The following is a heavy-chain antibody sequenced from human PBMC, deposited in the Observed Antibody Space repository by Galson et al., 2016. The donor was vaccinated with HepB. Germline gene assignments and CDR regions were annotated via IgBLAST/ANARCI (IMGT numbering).Heavy chain of an antibody. CDR2: ISDSGST. D-gene: IGHD6-19*01. CDR3: ARDKIAVSGGFYYYYGVDV. CDR1: GGSVSRSAFY. J-gene: IGHJ6*02. Sequence: SETLSLTCTVSGGSVSRSAFYWSWVRQSPGKGLEWIGSISDSGSTNYNPSLKSRVTISVDTSKNQFSLKLTSVTATDTAVYYCARDKIAVSGGFYYYYGVDVWGQGTTVTVSS. V-gene: IGHV4-61*08.